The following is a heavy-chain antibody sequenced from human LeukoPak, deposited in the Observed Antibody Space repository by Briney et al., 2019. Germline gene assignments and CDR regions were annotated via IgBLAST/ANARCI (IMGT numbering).Heavy chain of an antibody. V-gene: IGHV3-30*04. CDR3: AKNGYYDYYYYYMDV. Sequence: GGSLRLSCAASAFTFSTYAMHWVRQAPGKGLEWVAVISYDGSNKYYADSVKGRFTISRDNSKNTLYLQMNSLRAEDTAVYYCAKNGYYDYYYYYMDVWGKGTTVTISS. J-gene: IGHJ6*03. CDR2: ISYDGSNK. CDR1: AFTFSTYA. D-gene: IGHD3-10*01.